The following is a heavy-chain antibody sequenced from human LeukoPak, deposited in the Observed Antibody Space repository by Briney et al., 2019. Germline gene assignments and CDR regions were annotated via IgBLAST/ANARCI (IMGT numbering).Heavy chain of an antibody. D-gene: IGHD3-10*01. V-gene: IGHV4-61*02. Sequence: SQTLSLTCTVSGGSINSGNYYWSWIRQPAGRGLEWIARIHTSGTTNYNPSLKSRVTISVDTSKNQFSLKLTAVTAADTAVYYCARNTYYYHSGTYLDYWGQGILVTVSS. CDR3: ARNTYYYHSGTYLDY. J-gene: IGHJ4*02. CDR2: IHTSGTT. CDR1: GGSINSGNYY.